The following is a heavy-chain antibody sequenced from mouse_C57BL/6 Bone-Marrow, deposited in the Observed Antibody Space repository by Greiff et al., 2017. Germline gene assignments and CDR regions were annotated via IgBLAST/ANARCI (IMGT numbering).Heavy chain of an antibody. V-gene: IGHV1-82*01. CDR2: IYPGDGDT. CDR1: GYAFSSSW. J-gene: IGHJ4*01. D-gene: IGHD3-2*02. Sequence: VQLQQSGPELVKPGASVKISCKASGYAFSSSWMNWVKQRPGKGLEWIGRIYPGDGDTNYNGKFKGKATLTADKSSSTAYMQLSSLTSEDSAVYFCARSRQLRLRGAMDYWGQGTSVTVSS. CDR3: ARSRQLRLRGAMDY.